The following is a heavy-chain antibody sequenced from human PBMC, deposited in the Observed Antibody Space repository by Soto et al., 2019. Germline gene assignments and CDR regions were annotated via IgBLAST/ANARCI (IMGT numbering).Heavy chain of an antibody. D-gene: IGHD6-19*01. CDR3: ARGSHSSGWSSWFDP. Sequence: PGGSLRLSCAGSGFTFSSYSMNWVRQAPGKGLEWVSSISSSSSYIYYADSVKGRFTISRDNAKNSLYLQMNSLRAEDTAVYYCARGSHSSGWSSWFDPWGQGTLVTVSS. V-gene: IGHV3-21*01. J-gene: IGHJ5*02. CDR2: ISSSSSYI. CDR1: GFTFSSYS.